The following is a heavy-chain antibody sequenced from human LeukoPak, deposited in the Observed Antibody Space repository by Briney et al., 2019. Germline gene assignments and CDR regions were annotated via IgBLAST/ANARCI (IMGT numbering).Heavy chain of an antibody. CDR1: GGSISSYY. CDR3: ARDRLWLGEFYYGMDV. Sequence: PSETLSLTCTVSGGSISSYYWSWIRQPPGKGLEWIGYIYYSGSTNYNPSLKSRVTISVDTSKNQFSLKLSSVTAADTAVYYCARDRLWLGEFYYGMDVWGQGTTVTVSS. D-gene: IGHD3-10*01. J-gene: IGHJ6*02. V-gene: IGHV4-59*01. CDR2: IYYSGST.